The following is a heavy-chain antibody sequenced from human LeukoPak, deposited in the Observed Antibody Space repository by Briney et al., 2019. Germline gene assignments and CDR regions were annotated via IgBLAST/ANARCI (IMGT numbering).Heavy chain of an antibody. CDR2: IIPIFGTT. D-gene: IGHD5-12*01. CDR1: GGTFTSHA. J-gene: IGHJ4*02. Sequence: ASVKVSCTASGGTFTSHAISWVRQAPGQGLEWVGGIIPIFGTTNYAQKFQGKVTITTDESTSKGYMELRSLRSDDTAVYYCARGDSGYDYGFDNWGQGTLVTVSS. V-gene: IGHV1-69*05. CDR3: ARGDSGYDYGFDN.